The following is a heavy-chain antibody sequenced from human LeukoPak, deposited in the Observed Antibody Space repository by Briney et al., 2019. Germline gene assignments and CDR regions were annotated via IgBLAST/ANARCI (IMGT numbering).Heavy chain of an antibody. CDR1: GGSISSYY. CDR2: IYTSGST. D-gene: IGHD3-22*01. V-gene: IGHV4-4*07. CDR3: AITDKTYYYDSTDAFDI. Sequence: PSETLSLTCTVSGGSISSYYWSWIRQPAGKGLEWIGRIYTSGSTNYNPSLKSRVTMSVDTSKNQFSLKLSSVTAADTAVYYCAITDKTYYYDSTDAFDIWGQGTMVTVSS. J-gene: IGHJ3*02.